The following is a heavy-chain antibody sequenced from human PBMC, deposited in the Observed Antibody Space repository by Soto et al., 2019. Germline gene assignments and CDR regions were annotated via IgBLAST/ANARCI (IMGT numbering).Heavy chain of an antibody. Sequence: SETLSLTCTVSGGSISSYYWSWIRQPPGKGLEWIGYIYYSGSTNYNPSLKSRVTISVDTSKNQFSLKLSSVTAADTAVYYCARISQWMTTVTTQKTYYYYYYMDVWGKGTTVTVSS. CDR2: IYYSGST. V-gene: IGHV4-59*01. CDR3: ARISQWMTTVTTQKTYYYYYYMDV. CDR1: GGSISSYY. D-gene: IGHD4-4*01. J-gene: IGHJ6*03.